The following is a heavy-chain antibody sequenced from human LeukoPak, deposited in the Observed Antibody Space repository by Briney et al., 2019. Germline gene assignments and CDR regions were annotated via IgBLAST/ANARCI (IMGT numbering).Heavy chain of an antibody. V-gene: IGHV4-30-4*08. Sequence: SETLSLTCTVSGGSISSGDYYWSWIRQPPGKGLEWIGYIYYSGSTYYNPSLKSRVTISVDTSKNQFSLKLSSVTAADTAAYYCARLPDTRYCSSTSCYTAAVTAFDIWGQGTMVTVSS. D-gene: IGHD2-2*02. CDR3: ARLPDTRYCSSTSCYTAAVTAFDI. CDR2: IYYSGST. CDR1: GGSISSGDYY. J-gene: IGHJ3*02.